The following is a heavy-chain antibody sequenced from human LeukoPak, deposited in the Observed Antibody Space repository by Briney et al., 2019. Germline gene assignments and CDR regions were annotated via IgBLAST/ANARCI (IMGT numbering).Heavy chain of an antibody. Sequence: PSETLSLTCTVSGGSISSYYWSWIRQPPGKGLEWIGYIYYSGSTNYNPSLKSRVTISVDTSKNQFSLKLSSVTAADTAVYYCARGAGRDYYYYYMDVWGKGTTVTISS. V-gene: IGHV4-59*01. CDR1: GGSISSYY. J-gene: IGHJ6*03. CDR2: IYYSGST. CDR3: ARGAGRDYYYYYMDV. D-gene: IGHD1-26*01.